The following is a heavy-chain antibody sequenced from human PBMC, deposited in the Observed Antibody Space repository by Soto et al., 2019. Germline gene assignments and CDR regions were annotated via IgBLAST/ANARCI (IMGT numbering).Heavy chain of an antibody. V-gene: IGHV3-64*01. J-gene: IGHJ4*02. D-gene: IGHD3-3*01. CDR2: ISSNGGST. Sequence: GGSLRLSCAASGFTFSSYAMHWVRQAPGKGLEYVSAISSNGGSTYYANSVKGRFTISRDNSKNTLYLQMGSLRAEDTAVYYCARHKRDLRFLEWSYYFDYWGQGTLVTVSS. CDR1: GFTFSSYA. CDR3: ARHKRDLRFLEWSYYFDY.